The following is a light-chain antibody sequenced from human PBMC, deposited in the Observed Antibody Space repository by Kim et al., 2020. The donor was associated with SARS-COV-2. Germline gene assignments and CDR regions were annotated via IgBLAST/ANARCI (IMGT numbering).Light chain of an antibody. J-gene: IGLJ1*01. Sequence: SYELTQPPSVSVAPGKTARITCGGNNIGSKSVHWYQQKPGQAPVLVIYYDSDRPSGIPERFSGSNSGNTATLTISRVEAGDEADYYCQLWDGSSDYYYVFGTGTKVTV. CDR2: YDS. CDR3: QLWDGSSDYYYV. CDR1: NIGSKS. V-gene: IGLV3-21*04.